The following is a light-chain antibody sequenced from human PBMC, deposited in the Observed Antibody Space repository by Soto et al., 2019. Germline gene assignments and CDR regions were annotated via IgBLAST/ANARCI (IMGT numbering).Light chain of an antibody. CDR2: WAS. CDR1: QSFLYSSNNKNY. J-gene: IGKJ1*01. CDR3: QQYYSTPWT. Sequence: DIVITPSPSSLAVSLGERATINCKSSQSFLYSSNNKNYLAWYQQKPGQPPKLLIYWASTRESGVPDRFSGSGSGTDFTLTISSLQAEDVAVYYCQQYYSTPWTFGQGTKVDIK. V-gene: IGKV4-1*01.